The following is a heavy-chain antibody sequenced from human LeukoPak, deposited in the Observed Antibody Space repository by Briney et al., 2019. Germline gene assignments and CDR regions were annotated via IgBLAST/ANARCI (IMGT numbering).Heavy chain of an antibody. V-gene: IGHV3-23*01. J-gene: IGHJ4*02. CDR3: VKDSGYDFLHY. CDR1: GFTFSSYA. Sequence: GGSLRLSCAASGFTFSSYAISWVRQAPGKGREWVSAISGSGGSTYYADSVKGRFTISRDNSKNTLYLQMSSLRAEDTAVYYCVKDSGYDFLHYGGQGPLLTLPS. D-gene: IGHD5-12*01. CDR2: ISGSGGST.